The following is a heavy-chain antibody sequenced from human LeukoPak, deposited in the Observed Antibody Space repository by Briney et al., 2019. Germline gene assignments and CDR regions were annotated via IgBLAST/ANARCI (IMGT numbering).Heavy chain of an antibody. J-gene: IGHJ4*02. CDR3: ASVPAGERYYFDY. V-gene: IGHV1-69*05. Sequence: SVKVSCKASGGTFSSYAISWVRQAPGQGLEWMGGIIPIFGTANYAQKFQGRVTITTDESTSTAYMELSSPRSEDTAVYYCASVPAGERYYFDYWGQGTLVTVSS. CDR2: IIPIFGTA. D-gene: IGHD6-19*01. CDR1: GGTFSSYA.